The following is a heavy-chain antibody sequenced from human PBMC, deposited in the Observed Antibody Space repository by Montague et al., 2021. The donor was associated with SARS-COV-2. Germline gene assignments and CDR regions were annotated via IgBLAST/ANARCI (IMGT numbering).Heavy chain of an antibody. CDR2: ICFKKKRYY. Sequence: CAISGDSVAEHRRNRKSTRLNSTHMINSYAGICFKKKRYYDYAVSVKSRMTISPDTSKNQFSLQLSSVTPEDRAVYYCARDPRYSLSWSFDYWGQGTLVTVSS. CDR3: ARDPRYSLSWSFDY. V-gene: IGHV6-1*01. J-gene: IGHJ4*02. D-gene: IGHD6-13*01. CDR1: GDSVAEHRRN.